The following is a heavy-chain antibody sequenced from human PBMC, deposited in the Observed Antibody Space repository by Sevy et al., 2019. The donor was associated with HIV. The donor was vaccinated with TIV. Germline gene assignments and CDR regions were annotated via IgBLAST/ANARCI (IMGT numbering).Heavy chain of an antibody. V-gene: IGHV4-30-2*01. CDR3: ARVRGDFCSGGSCHGGYFDY. CDR1: GGSISSGGYS. D-gene: IGHD2-15*01. J-gene: IGHJ4*02. CDR2: IYHSGST. Sequence: SETLSLTCAVSGGSISSGGYSWSWIRQPPGKGLEWIGYIYHSGSTYYNPSLKSRVTISVDRSKNQFSLKLSSVTAAVTAVYYCARVRGDFCSGGSCHGGYFDYWGQGTLVTVSS.